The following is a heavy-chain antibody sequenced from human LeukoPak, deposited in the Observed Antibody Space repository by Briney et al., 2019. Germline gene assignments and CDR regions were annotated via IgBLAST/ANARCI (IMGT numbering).Heavy chain of an antibody. D-gene: IGHD1-7*01. J-gene: IGHJ6*02. CDR3: TTDEDWNYARKDV. Sequence: PGGSLRLSCAASGFTFSNYWMTWVRQAPGKGLEWVAHIKQDGSDKYYVDSVKGRFTISRDNAKNSLSLQMNSLKIEDTAVYYCTTDEDWNYARKDVWGQGATVIVSS. V-gene: IGHV3-7*03. CDR1: GFTFSNYW. CDR2: IKQDGSDK.